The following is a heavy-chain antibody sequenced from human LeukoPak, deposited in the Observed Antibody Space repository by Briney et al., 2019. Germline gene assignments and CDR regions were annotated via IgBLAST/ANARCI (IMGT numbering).Heavy chain of an antibody. J-gene: IGHJ6*03. CDR2: INHSGST. D-gene: IGHD3-10*01. V-gene: IGHV4-34*01. Sequence: SETLSLTCAVYVGSFSGYYWSWIRQPPGKGLEGIGEINHSGSTNYNSSLKSRVTISVDTSKNQFSLELSPVTAADTAVYYCARGYYGSGSHCCHMDVWGKGTTITVS. CDR3: ARGYYGSGSHCCHMDV. CDR1: VGSFSGYY.